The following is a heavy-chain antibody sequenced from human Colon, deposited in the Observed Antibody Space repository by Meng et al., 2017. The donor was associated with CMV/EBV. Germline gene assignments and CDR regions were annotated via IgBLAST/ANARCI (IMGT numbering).Heavy chain of an antibody. CDR2: ISNDGSKS. J-gene: IGHJ4*02. CDR1: GYTFSAYA. V-gene: IGHV3-30*18. D-gene: IGHD5-24*01. CDR3: AKGSRDGFNGLFDC. Sequence: ASGYTFSAYAIHWVRQAPGKGLEWVAVISNDGSKSDYTDSVQGRFTISRDNSKNTLYLEMNSLKTEDTAVYYCAKGSRDGFNGLFDCWGQGALVTVSS.